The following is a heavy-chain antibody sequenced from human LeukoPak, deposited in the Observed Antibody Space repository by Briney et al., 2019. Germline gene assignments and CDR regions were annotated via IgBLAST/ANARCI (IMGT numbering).Heavy chain of an antibody. D-gene: IGHD3-3*01. CDR1: GYSISSGYY. Sequence: SETLSLTCTVSGYSISSGYYWVWIRQPPGKGLEWIGEINHSGSTNYNPSLKSRVTISVDTSKNQFSLKLSSVTAADTAVYYCARALYYDFWSGYLANNWFDPWGQGTLVTVSS. J-gene: IGHJ5*02. V-gene: IGHV4-38-2*02. CDR2: INHSGST. CDR3: ARALYYDFWSGYLANNWFDP.